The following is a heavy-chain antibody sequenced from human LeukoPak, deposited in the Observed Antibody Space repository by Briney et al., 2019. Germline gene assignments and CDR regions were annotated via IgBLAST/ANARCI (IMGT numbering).Heavy chain of an antibody. CDR1: GFTFSSYA. J-gene: IGHJ3*02. V-gene: IGHV3-23*01. CDR2: ISDTGDST. Sequence: GGSLRLSCAASGFTFSSYAMNWVRQAPGKGLEWVSSISDTGDSTYDADSVKGRFSISRDNSKNTLYLQMNSLRAEDTAIYYCAKGPIPCSSTSCPRSAFDIWGQGTMVTVSS. D-gene: IGHD2-2*01. CDR3: AKGPIPCSSTSCPRSAFDI.